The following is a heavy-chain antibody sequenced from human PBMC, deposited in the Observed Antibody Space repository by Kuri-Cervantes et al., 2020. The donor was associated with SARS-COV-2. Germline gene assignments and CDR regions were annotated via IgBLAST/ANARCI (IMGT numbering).Heavy chain of an antibody. CDR1: GYSFTSYW. J-gene: IGHJ6*03. CDR3: ARRVRESLYYYYMDV. V-gene: IGHV5-51*01. Sequence: KVSCKGSGYSFTSYWIGWVRQMPGKGLEWMGIIYPGDSDTRYSPSFQGQVTISADKSISTAYLQWGSLKASDTAMYYCARRVRESLYYYYMDVWGKGTTVTVSS. CDR2: IYPGDSDT. D-gene: IGHD3-16*01.